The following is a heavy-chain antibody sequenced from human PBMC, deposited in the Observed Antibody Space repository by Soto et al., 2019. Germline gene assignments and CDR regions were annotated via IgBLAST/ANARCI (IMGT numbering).Heavy chain of an antibody. V-gene: IGHV4-39*07. J-gene: IGHJ4*02. Sequence: SETLSLTCTVSGGSISSSSYYWGWIRQPPGKGLEWIGSIYYSGSTYYNPSLKSRVTISVDTSKNQFSLKLSSVTAADTAVYYCVRLRPEYSSSWYFDYWGQGTLVTVSS. CDR3: VRLRPEYSSSWYFDY. CDR1: GGSISSSSYY. D-gene: IGHD6-13*01. CDR2: IYYSGST.